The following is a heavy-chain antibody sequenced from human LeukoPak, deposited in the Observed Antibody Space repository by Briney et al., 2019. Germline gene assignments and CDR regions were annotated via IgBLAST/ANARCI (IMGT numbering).Heavy chain of an antibody. J-gene: IGHJ5*02. CDR3: AAGWLVH. CDR1: GFTFDNYA. CDR2: INWRSDEI. Sequence: GGSLRLSCSASGFTFDNYAMHWVRQAPMKGLEWVASINWRSDEIGYADSVKGRFTISRDNAKNSLYLQMNSLRAEDTAVYYCAAGWLVHWGQGTLVTVSS. D-gene: IGHD3-10*01. V-gene: IGHV3-9*01.